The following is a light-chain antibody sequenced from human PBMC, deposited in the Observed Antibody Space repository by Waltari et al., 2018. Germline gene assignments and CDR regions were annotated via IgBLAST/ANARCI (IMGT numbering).Light chain of an antibody. V-gene: IGKV2-28*01. Sequence: DVVMTQSPLSLTVTPGEPASISCRSSGSLLNTNGYHYLDWYLQKSGQSPQLLIYLGSNRASGVPDRFSASASGTDFTLKISRVEADDVGTYYCRQARDRRTFGQGTKLEIK. CDR2: LGS. CDR1: GSLLNTNGYHY. CDR3: RQARDRRT. J-gene: IGKJ2*02.